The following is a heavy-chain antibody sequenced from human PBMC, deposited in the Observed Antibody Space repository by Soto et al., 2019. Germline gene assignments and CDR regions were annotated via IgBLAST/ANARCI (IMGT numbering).Heavy chain of an antibody. D-gene: IGHD2-2*01. V-gene: IGHV3-30-3*01. CDR1: GFTFSSYA. Sequence: QVQLVESGGGVVQPGRSLRLSCAASGFTFSSYAMHWVRQAPGKGLEWVAVISYDGSNKYYADSVKGRFTISRDNSKNTLYLQMNSLRAEDTAVYYCARDRPLIYYSSTSCSAGMDVWGQGTTVTVSS. J-gene: IGHJ6*02. CDR2: ISYDGSNK. CDR3: ARDRPLIYYSSTSCSAGMDV.